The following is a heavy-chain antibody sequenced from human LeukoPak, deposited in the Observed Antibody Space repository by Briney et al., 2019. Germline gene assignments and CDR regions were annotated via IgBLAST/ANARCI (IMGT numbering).Heavy chain of an antibody. J-gene: IGHJ4*02. CDR2: IYYRVTS. D-gene: IGHD3-10*01. Sequence: KPSETLSPTCTVSGDSISTYYWSWIRQPPGKGLEWIGYIYYRVTSDYNPSLKSRVTMSVDMSTRQISLKLSSVTAADTAVYYCARAVGGDGSGSLWGPGTLVTVSS. CDR1: GDSISTYY. CDR3: ARAVGGDGSGSL. V-gene: IGHV4-59*01.